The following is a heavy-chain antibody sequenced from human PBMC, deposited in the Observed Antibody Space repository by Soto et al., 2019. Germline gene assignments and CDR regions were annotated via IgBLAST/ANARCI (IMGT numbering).Heavy chain of an antibody. CDR1: GFTFSSYE. V-gene: IGHV3-48*03. Sequence: EVQLVESGGGLVQPGGSLRLSCAASGFTFSSYEMNWVRQAPGKGLEWVSYISSSGSTIYYADSVKGRFTISRDNAKNSLYLQMNSLRAEDTAVYYCAREGGYSSSWYRSLPNYYGMDVWGQGTTVTVSS. CDR2: ISSSGSTI. CDR3: AREGGYSSSWYRSLPNYYGMDV. D-gene: IGHD6-13*01. J-gene: IGHJ6*02.